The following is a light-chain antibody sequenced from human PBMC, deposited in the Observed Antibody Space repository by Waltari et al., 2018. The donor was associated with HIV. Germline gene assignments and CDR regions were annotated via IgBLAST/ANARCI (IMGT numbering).Light chain of an antibody. CDR3: QSADSDNTYNWV. CDR2: KVT. Sequence: SQLTQPPSVSVSPGPTAKITCSGDDMPAHYVYWYQQKPGQAPVLVMYKVTERPSGIPERFSGSMSGTTVTLTIMGVQPEDEADYYCQSADSDNTYNWVFGGGTKLTVL. J-gene: IGLJ3*02. V-gene: IGLV3-25*03. CDR1: DMPAHY.